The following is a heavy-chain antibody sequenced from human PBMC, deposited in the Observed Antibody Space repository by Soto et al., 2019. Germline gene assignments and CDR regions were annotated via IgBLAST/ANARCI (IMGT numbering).Heavy chain of an antibody. Sequence: SETLSQTCTVSGASISGHFWSWIRQPPGKGLEWIAYIYNSGSSYNPSLKSRVTISVDTSKNQLSLKLSSVIAADSAVYYCAINADVWGQGTTVT. CDR1: GASISGHF. CDR3: AINADV. V-gene: IGHV4-59*08. J-gene: IGHJ6*02. CDR2: IYNSGS.